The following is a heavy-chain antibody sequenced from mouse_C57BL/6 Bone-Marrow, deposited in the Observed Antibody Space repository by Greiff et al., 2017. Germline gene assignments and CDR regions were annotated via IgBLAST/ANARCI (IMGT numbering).Heavy chain of an antibody. CDR3: TRQAAQMDWFAY. CDR1: GYTFTSYW. J-gene: IGHJ3*01. V-gene: IGHV1-5*01. CDR2: IYPGNSDT. D-gene: IGHD3-2*02. Sequence: EVQLQQSGTVLARPGASVKMSCKTSGYTFTSYWMHWVKQRPGQGLEWIGDIYPGNSDTSYNQKFKGKAKLPAVTSASTAYMELSSLTTEGSAVDDCTRQAAQMDWFAYWGQGTLVTVSA.